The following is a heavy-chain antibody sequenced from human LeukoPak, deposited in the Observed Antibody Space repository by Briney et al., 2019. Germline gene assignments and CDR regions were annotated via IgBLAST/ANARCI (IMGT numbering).Heavy chain of an antibody. CDR2: ISGSGGST. D-gene: IGHD3-9*01. CDR1: EFTFSSYA. J-gene: IGHJ4*02. CDR3: ANPVLRTGPL. Sequence: GGSLRLSCAASEFTFSSYAMSWVRQAPGKGLEGVSAISGSGGSTYYADSVKGRFTISRDNSKNTLYLQMNSLRAEDTAVYYCANPVLRTGPLWGQGTLVTVSS. V-gene: IGHV3-23*01.